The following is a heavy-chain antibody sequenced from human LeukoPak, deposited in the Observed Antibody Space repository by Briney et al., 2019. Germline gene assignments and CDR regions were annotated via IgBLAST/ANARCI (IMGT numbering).Heavy chain of an antibody. CDR2: IYYNGNT. V-gene: IGHV4-59*06. Sequence: PSETLSLTCTVSGGSISSYYWSWIRQRPGKGLEWVGYIYYNGNTYYNPSLKSRIAISVDTSENQFSLRLTSVTAADTAVYYCARDGGTVTHFDYWGQGTLVTVSS. CDR3: ARDGGTVTHFDY. CDR1: GGSISSYY. J-gene: IGHJ4*02. D-gene: IGHD4-17*01.